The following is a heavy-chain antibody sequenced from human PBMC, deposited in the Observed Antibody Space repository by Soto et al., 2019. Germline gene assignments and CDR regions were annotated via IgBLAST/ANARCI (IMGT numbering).Heavy chain of an antibody. D-gene: IGHD3-3*01. Sequence: GASVKVSCKASGFTFSNFGFSWVRQAPGDGLEWLGWINGFNGKTTHAQKFRGRISISTDTSTSTVYMELRSLRSDDTAFYYCARDLEFWAGYFDPWGQGTLVTVSS. CDR3: ARDLEFWAGYFDP. CDR2: INGFNGKT. J-gene: IGHJ5*02. V-gene: IGHV1-18*04. CDR1: GFTFSNFG.